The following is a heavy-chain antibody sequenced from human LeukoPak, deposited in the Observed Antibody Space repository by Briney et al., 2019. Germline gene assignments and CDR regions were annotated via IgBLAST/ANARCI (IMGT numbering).Heavy chain of an antibody. V-gene: IGHV4-4*02. D-gene: IGHD6-19*01. CDR3: ARVIIAVAGRGSFDY. CDR1: GGSISSSNW. J-gene: IGHJ4*02. CDR2: ISHSGST. Sequence: SGTLSLTCAVSGGSISSSNWWSWVRQPPGKGLEWIGEISHSGSTNYNPSLKSRATISVDKSKNQFSLKLSSVTAADTAVYYCARVIIAVAGRGSFDYWGQGTLVTVSS.